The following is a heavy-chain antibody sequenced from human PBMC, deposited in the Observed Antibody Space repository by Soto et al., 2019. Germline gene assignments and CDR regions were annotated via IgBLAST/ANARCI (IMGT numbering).Heavy chain of an antibody. D-gene: IGHD5-18*01. J-gene: IGHJ5*02. Sequence: SETLSLTCTVSGGSISNYYWSWIRQPAGKGLEWIGRIYTSGNTNYNPSLKGRVTMSVDMSKNQFSLKLSSVAAADTAVYYCARDDSDDNGRAFDPGGQGTPVTVS. V-gene: IGHV4-4*07. CDR1: GGSISNYY. CDR2: IYTSGNT. CDR3: ARDDSDDNGRAFDP.